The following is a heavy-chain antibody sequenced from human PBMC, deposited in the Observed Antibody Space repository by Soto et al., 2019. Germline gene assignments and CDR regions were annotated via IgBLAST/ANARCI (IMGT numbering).Heavy chain of an antibody. CDR2: ISSSSSYI. CDR3: ARGIAARFLSGSYYSMDV. CDR1: GFTFSSYS. J-gene: IGHJ6*02. Sequence: GGSLRLSCAASGFTFSSYSMNWVRQAPGKGLEWVSSISSSSSYIYYADSVKGRFTISRDNAKNSLYLQMNSLRAEDTAVYYCARGIAARFLSGSYYSMDVWGQGTTVTVSS. V-gene: IGHV3-21*01. D-gene: IGHD6-6*01.